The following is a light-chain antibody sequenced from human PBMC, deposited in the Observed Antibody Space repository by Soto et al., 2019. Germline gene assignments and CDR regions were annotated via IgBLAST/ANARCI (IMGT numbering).Light chain of an antibody. Sequence: EIVMTQSPATLSVSPGERATLSCRASQSVSSNLAWYQQKPGQAPRLLIYGASTRATGIPARFSGSGSGTEFTITISSLQSEDFAFYYCQHYNNWPPWTFGQGTKVEIK. V-gene: IGKV3-15*01. J-gene: IGKJ1*01. CDR3: QHYNNWPPWT. CDR2: GAS. CDR1: QSVSSN.